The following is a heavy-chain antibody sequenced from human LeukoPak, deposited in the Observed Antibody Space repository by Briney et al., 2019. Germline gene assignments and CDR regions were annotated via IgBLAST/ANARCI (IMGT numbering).Heavy chain of an antibody. J-gene: IGHJ4*02. V-gene: IGHV3-30-3*01. CDR3: ARDAAGPPGGY. D-gene: IGHD6-13*01. CDR2: ISYDGNNK. Sequence: GGSLRLSCAASGFTFSSFVMHWVRQAPGKGLEWVAVISYDGNNKYYADSVKGRFTISRDNPKHTLYLQMNSLRAEDTAVYYCARDAAGPPGGYWGQGTLVTVSS. CDR1: GFTFSSFV.